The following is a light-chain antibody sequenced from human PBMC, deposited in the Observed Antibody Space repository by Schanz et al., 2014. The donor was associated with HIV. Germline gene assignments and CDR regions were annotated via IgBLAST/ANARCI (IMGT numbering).Light chain of an antibody. CDR1: SSSIKINT. V-gene: IGLV1-44*01. Sequence: QSVLTQPPSASGTPGQRVPISCSASSSSIKINTVNWYQQLPGTAPKLLIHSSYHRPSGVPARFSGSRSGTSASLAISGLQSDDEADYYCATWDDSLDGWVFGGGTKLTVL. CDR2: SSY. CDR3: ATWDDSLDGWV. J-gene: IGLJ3*02.